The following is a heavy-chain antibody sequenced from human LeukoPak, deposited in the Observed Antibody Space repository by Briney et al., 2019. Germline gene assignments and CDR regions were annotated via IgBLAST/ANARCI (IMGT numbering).Heavy chain of an antibody. Sequence: ASVKVSCKASGYTFTSYDINWVRQATGQGLEWMGWMNPNSGNTGYAQKFQGRVTITRNTSISTAYMELSSLRSDDTAVYYCARAPYYYDTWPHDAFDIWGQGTMVTVSS. CDR3: ARAPYYYDTWPHDAFDI. CDR1: GYTFTSYD. J-gene: IGHJ3*02. CDR2: MNPNSGNT. D-gene: IGHD3-22*01. V-gene: IGHV1-8*03.